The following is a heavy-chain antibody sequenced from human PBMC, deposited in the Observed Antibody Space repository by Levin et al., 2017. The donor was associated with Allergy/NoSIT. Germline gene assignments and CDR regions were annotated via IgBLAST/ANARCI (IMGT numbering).Heavy chain of an antibody. V-gene: IGHV4-59*01. J-gene: IGHJ2*01. Sequence: SQTLSLPCTVSGGSISSSWWSWIRQPPGKGLEYIGYIYYSGSTNYNPSLKSRVTMSADTSKNQFSLKLSSVTAADTAVYYCARRGSSWYHWYFDLWGRGTLVTVSS. CDR3: ARRGSSWYHWYFDL. CDR2: IYYSGST. D-gene: IGHD6-13*01. CDR1: GGSISSSW.